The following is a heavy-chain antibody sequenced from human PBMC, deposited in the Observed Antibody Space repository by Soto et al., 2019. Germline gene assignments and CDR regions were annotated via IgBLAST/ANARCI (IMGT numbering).Heavy chain of an antibody. Sequence: PGGSLRLSCAASGFTFSYSWMSWVRQAPGKGLEWVATFNQDASEKYFVDSVKGRFTISRDNAKNSLYLQMDSLRAEDTAVYYCARDHYRTFDYWGQGTLVTVSS. V-gene: IGHV3-7*01. CDR1: GFTFSYSW. CDR3: ARDHYRTFDY. D-gene: IGHD3-10*01. J-gene: IGHJ4*02. CDR2: FNQDASEK.